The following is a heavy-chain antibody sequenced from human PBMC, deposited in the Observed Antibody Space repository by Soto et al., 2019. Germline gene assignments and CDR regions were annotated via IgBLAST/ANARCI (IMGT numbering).Heavy chain of an antibody. Sequence: GGSLRLSCAASGFTFSSYGMHWVRQAPGKGLEWVAVIWYDGSNKYYADSVKGRFTISRDNSKNTLYLQMNSLGAEDTAVYYCVRGGISGYDLIWGQGTMVTVYS. D-gene: IGHD5-12*01. CDR3: VRGGISGYDLI. V-gene: IGHV3-33*01. J-gene: IGHJ4*02. CDR2: IWYDGSNK. CDR1: GFTFSSYG.